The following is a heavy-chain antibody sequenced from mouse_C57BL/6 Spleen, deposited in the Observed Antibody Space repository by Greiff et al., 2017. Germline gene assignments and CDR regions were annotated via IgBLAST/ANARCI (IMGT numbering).Heavy chain of an antibody. CDR3: ARGGTYGSSPAMDY. J-gene: IGHJ4*01. V-gene: IGHV1-39*01. D-gene: IGHD1-1*01. Sequence: EVQLQQSGPELVKPGASVKISCKASGYSFTDYNMNWVKQSNGKSLEWIGVINPNYGTTSYNQKFKGKATLTVDQSSSTAYMQLNSLTSEDSAVXYFARGGTYGSSPAMDYWGQGTSVTVSS. CDR2: INPNYGTT. CDR1: GYSFTDYN.